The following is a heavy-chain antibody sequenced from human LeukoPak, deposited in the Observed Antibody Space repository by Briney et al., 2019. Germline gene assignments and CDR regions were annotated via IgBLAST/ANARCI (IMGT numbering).Heavy chain of an antibody. CDR3: AKTVRDYYGSGSYYIVPTYWYFDL. CDR1: GFNFGEFW. V-gene: IGHV3-7*03. D-gene: IGHD3-10*01. Sequence: PEGSLRLSCAASGFNFGEFWMAWVRQTPGMGLEGVADIKEDGSESFYADSVKGRFTISRDNAKNSLYLQMNSLRAEDTALYYCAKTVRDYYGSGSYYIVPTYWYFDLWGRGTLVTVSS. J-gene: IGHJ2*01. CDR2: IKEDGSES.